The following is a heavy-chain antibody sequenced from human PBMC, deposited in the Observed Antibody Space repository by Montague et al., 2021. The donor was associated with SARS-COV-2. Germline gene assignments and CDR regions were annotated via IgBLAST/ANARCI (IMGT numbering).Heavy chain of an antibody. V-gene: IGHV4-39*01. CDR1: GGSISGSNYY. J-gene: IGHJ6*03. CDR2: IHYSGST. D-gene: IGHD3-3*01. Sequence: SETLSLTCTVSGGSISGSNYYWGLIRQPPGKGLECIGSIHYSGSTYYKPSLNSRVTTSLDTSKNQFSLKLSSVTAADTAVYYFSRGDFGVVIIPYYYYYMDVGGKGTTVTVSS. CDR3: SRGDFGVVIIPYYYYYMDV.